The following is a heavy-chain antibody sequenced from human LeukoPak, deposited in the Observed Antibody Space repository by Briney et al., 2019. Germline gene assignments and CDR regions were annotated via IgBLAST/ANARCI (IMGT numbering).Heavy chain of an antibody. Sequence: ASVKVSCKASGYTFTDYYMHWVRQAPGQGLEWMGWINPNSGGTNYAQKFQGRVTMTTDTSTNTTYMELRSLISDDTAVYYCARGPHHYGSGSYYPFDYWGQGTLVTVSS. CDR3: ARGPHHYGSGSYYPFDY. CDR2: INPNSGGT. J-gene: IGHJ4*02. V-gene: IGHV1-2*02. CDR1: GYTFTDYY. D-gene: IGHD3-10*01.